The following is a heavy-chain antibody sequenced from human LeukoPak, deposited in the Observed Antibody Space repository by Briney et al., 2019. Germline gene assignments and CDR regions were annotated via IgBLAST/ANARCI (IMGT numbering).Heavy chain of an antibody. V-gene: IGHV3-48*01. Sequence: GTSLRLSCAASGFTFSTYAMNWIRQAPGKGLEWVSYISSSSGTIYYADSVKGRFTISRDNARNSLYLQMNSLRAEDTAVYYCAREGSAAALDVWGKGTTVTVSS. CDR2: ISSSSGTI. CDR1: GFTFSTYA. CDR3: AREGSAAALDV. J-gene: IGHJ6*04. D-gene: IGHD2-15*01.